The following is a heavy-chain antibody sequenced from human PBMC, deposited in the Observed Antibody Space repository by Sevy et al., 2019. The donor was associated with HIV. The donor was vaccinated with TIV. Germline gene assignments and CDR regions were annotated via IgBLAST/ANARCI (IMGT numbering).Heavy chain of an antibody. CDR2: INPNSGGT. CDR1: GYTFTGYY. D-gene: IGHD3-22*01. J-gene: IGHJ5*02. Sequence: ASVKVSCKASGYTFTGYYMHWVRQAPGQGLEWMGWINPNSGGTNYAQKFQGRVTMTRDRSISTAYMELGRLRSDDTAVYYCARGFYYYDSSGYYWPWGQGTLVTVSS. V-gene: IGHV1-2*02. CDR3: ARGFYYYDSSGYYWP.